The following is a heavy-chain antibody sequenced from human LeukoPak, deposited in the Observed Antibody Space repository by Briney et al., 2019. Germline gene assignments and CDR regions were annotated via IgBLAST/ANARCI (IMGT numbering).Heavy chain of an antibody. Sequence: SETLSLTCTVSGGSISSYYWSWIRQPPGKGLEWIGYIHYSGSTNYNPSLKSRVTISVDTSKNQFSLKLSSVTAADTAVYYCARRYCSGGSCYSGGNWFDPWGQGTLVTVSS. CDR3: ARRYCSGGSCYSGGNWFDP. CDR2: IHYSGST. V-gene: IGHV4-59*08. CDR1: GGSISSYY. J-gene: IGHJ5*02. D-gene: IGHD2-15*01.